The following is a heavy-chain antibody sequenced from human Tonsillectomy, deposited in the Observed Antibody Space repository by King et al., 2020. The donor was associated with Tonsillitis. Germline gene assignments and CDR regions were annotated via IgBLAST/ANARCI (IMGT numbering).Heavy chain of an antibody. D-gene: IGHD2-2*01. CDR3: ARSSYCSTTRCFGTDSYYFDY. J-gene: IGHJ4*02. V-gene: IGHV5-10-1*03. CDR2: IHPTDSYT. Sequence: VQLVESGAEVKKPGESLRISCKGSGYSFTNYWINWVRQMPGKGLEWMGRIHPTDSYTNYSPSFQGHVTISADKSVSTVYLQWSSLKASDTAMYYCARSSYCSTTRCFGTDSYYFDYWGQGTLVTVSS. CDR1: GYSFTNYW.